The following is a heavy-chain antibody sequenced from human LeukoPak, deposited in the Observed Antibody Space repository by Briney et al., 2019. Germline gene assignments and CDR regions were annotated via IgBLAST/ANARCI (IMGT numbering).Heavy chain of an antibody. CDR1: GYTFTSYY. V-gene: IGHV1-46*01. D-gene: IGHD1-26*01. Sequence: APVKVSCKASGYTFTSYYMHWVRQAPGQGLEWMGLINPTGGSTGYAQKFQGRVTMTRDMSTSTDYMELSSLRSEDTAIYYCARDNSVGDNAWWFGPWGRGTLVTVSS. CDR3: ARDNSVGDNAWWFGP. J-gene: IGHJ5*02. CDR2: INPTGGST.